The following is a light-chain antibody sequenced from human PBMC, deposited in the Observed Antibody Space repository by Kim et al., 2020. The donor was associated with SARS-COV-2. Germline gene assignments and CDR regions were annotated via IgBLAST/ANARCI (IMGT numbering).Light chain of an antibody. CDR1: QSIGRY. CDR3: QQSSSTPQIT. J-gene: IGKJ5*01. V-gene: IGKV1-39*01. Sequence: SIGDRVTITCRASQSIGRYLNWYQQKPGKAPNLLISATSSLQNGVPTRFSGSGSGTDSTLTISSMKPEDFATYYCQQSSSTPQITFGQGTRLEIK. CDR2: ATS.